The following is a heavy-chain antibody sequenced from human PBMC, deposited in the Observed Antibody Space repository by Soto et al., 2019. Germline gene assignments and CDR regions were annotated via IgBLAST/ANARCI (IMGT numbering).Heavy chain of an antibody. V-gene: IGHV4-4*02. CDR1: SDSISSSNW. CDR2: VFPTGNT. J-gene: IGHJ5*02. CDR3: ARRPTAELPSNWFDP. Sequence: QVQLQESGPGLVKPSGTLSLTCAVSSDSISSSNWWSWVRQPPGKGLEWIGEVFPTGNTNYNPSLMSRVTISVDKSKNHFSLNLSSVTAADTALYYCARRPTAELPSNWFDPWGQGILVTVSS. D-gene: IGHD2-15*01.